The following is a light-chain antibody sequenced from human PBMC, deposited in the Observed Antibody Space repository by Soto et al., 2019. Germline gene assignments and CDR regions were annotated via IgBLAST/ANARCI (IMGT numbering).Light chain of an antibody. CDR2: EVS. CDR3: SSYTTVFTYV. V-gene: IGLV2-14*01. CDR1: SSDVGLYAY. J-gene: IGLJ1*01. Sequence: QSALTQPASVSGSPGQSITVSFTGTSSDVGLYAYVSWYQQHPGKYPKLIVYEVSHRPSGVSSRFSGSKSRNKASLTLSGLQTEDEAAYYCSSYTTVFTYVLRTGSKVIVL.